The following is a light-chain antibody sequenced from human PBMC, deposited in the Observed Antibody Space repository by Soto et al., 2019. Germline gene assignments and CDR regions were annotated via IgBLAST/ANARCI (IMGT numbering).Light chain of an antibody. CDR2: DTS. CDR1: TGPVTSGHY. Sequence: QAVVTQEPSLTVSPGETVTLTCDSTTGPVTSGHYPYWFQQKPGQAPRTLIYDTSVKYSWTPARFSGSLLGGKAVLTLSGALPGDEAVYYCLLSFPGAYVFGAGTKLTVL. CDR3: LLSFPGAYV. V-gene: IGLV7-46*01. J-gene: IGLJ1*01.